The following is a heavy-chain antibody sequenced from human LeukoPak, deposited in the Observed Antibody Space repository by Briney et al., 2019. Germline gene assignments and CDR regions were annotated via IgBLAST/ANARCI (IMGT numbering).Heavy chain of an antibody. D-gene: IGHD5-18*01. CDR2: ISGSGGST. J-gene: IGHJ4*02. Sequence: GGSLRLSCVVSGFTFSSYAMSWVRQAPGKGLEWVSGISGSGGSTYYADSVKGRFTISRDNSKNTLYLQMNSLRAEDTAVYYCAKALGYSYGPFDYWGQGTLVTVSS. CDR1: GFTFSSYA. CDR3: AKALGYSYGPFDY. V-gene: IGHV3-23*01.